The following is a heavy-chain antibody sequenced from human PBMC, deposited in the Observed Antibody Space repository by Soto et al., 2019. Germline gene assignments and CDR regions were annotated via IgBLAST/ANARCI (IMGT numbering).Heavy chain of an antibody. J-gene: IGHJ4*02. CDR2: ISYDGRNE. CDR1: GFTFSAFA. CDR3: AKGVVRKPAYFDY. D-gene: IGHD3-10*01. V-gene: IGHV3-30*18. Sequence: QVQMVESGGAVAQPGRSLRLSCTVSGFTFSAFAMYWVRQAPGKGLEWVALISYDGRNEDYAESVRGRFIISRDNSKNTLYLDINSLTAEDSAVYFCAKGVVRKPAYFDYWGQGTLVTVSS.